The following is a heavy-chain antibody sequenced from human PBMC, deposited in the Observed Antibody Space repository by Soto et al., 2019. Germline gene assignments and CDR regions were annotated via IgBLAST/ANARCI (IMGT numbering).Heavy chain of an antibody. CDR1: GGTFSSYA. V-gene: IGHV1-69*06. D-gene: IGHD6-19*01. J-gene: IGHJ2*01. CDR2: IIPIFGTA. CDR3: ARDRSSSGWNHWYFDL. Sequence: SVKVSCKASGGTFSSYAISWVRQAPGQGLEWMGGIIPIFGTANYAQKFQGRVTITADKSTSTAYMELSSLRSEDTAVYYCARDRSSSGWNHWYFDLWGRGTLVTV.